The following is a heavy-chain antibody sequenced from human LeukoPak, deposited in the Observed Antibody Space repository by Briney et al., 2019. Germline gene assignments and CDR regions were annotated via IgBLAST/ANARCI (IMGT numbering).Heavy chain of an antibody. V-gene: IGHV3-30*02. D-gene: IGHD3-3*01. CDR1: GFTFTTHG. CDR3: VRDFEWSFDY. J-gene: IGHJ4*02. Sequence: GGSLRLSCAASGFTFTTHGTHWVRQAPGKGLEWVAFIRSDGVSKYYADSVKGRFTISRDNSRNTLYLQMISLRAEDTALYYCVRDFEWSFDYWGQGTLVTVSS. CDR2: IRSDGVSK.